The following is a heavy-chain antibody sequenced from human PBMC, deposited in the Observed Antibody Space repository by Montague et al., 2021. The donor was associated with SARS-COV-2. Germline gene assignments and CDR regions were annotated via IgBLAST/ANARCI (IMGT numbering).Heavy chain of an antibody. Sequence: SLRLSCAVSGFYFNDYGMSWVRQAPGKGLDWVSAVSGDGDSTYYADSVKGRFTISRDNSKNTLYLQMNSLRAEDTAVYYCAKCSRFSGFDGNYFDSWGQGTLVTVSS. CDR1: GFYFNDYG. V-gene: IGHV3-23*01. CDR3: AKCSRFSGFDGNYFDS. J-gene: IGHJ4*02. CDR2: VSGDGDST. D-gene: IGHD5-12*01.